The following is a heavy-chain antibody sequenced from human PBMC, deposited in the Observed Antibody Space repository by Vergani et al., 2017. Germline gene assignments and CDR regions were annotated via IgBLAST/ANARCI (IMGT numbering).Heavy chain of an antibody. D-gene: IGHD1-26*01. Sequence: QVQLVESVGGVVQPGGSLRLSCAASGFTFSSYGMHWVRQAPGKGLEWVAFIRYDGSNKYYADSVKGRFTISRDNSKNTLYLQMNSLRDEDTAVYYCAKDRPGAARWGSGSYQGGFDDWGQGTLVTVSS. J-gene: IGHJ4*02. V-gene: IGHV3-30*02. CDR1: GFTFSSYG. CDR2: IRYDGSNK. CDR3: AKDRPGAARWGSGSYQGGFDD.